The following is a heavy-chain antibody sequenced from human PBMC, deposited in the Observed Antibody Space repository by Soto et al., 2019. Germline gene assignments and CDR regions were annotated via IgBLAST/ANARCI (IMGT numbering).Heavy chain of an antibody. J-gene: IGHJ4*02. CDR3: ARGVGSSPPRY. D-gene: IGHD1-26*01. CDR2: IYDSGSP. V-gene: IGHV4-59*01. Sequence: SETLSLTCTISCGSIIVYYWSWIRQPPGQALEWIGYIYDSGSPYYNPSLRSRVIISADTSKNQISLKLTSATAADTAVYYCARGVGSSPPRYWGRGTLVTVSS. CDR1: CGSIIVYY.